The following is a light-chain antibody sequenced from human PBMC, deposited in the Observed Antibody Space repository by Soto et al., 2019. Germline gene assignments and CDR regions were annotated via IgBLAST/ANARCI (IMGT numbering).Light chain of an antibody. CDR3: QQRSNWPPIT. J-gene: IGKJ5*01. CDR2: DAS. V-gene: IGKV3-11*01. Sequence: EIVLTQSPATLSLSPGERATLSCRASQSVSTYLAWYQQKPGQAPRLLIYDASNRATGIPARFSGSGSGTDFTLTIXSLEPXDFAVYYCQQRSNWPPITFGQGTRLEIK. CDR1: QSVSTY.